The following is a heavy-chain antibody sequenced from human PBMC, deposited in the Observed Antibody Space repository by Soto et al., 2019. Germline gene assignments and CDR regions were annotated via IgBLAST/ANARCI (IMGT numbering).Heavy chain of an antibody. D-gene: IGHD3-10*01. CDR3: ATDEYFGSEIDFYYYGMDV. V-gene: IGHV4-31*03. Sequence: QVQLQESGPGLVKPSQTLSLTCTVSGASISSGGYFWSWIRQHPGKGLEWIGHIYYNGSTYYNPSLKSRVTISVDTSKNQFSLRLTSVTAADTAVYYCATDEYFGSEIDFYYYGMDVWGQGTTVIVSS. CDR1: GASISSGGYF. CDR2: IYYNGST. J-gene: IGHJ6*02.